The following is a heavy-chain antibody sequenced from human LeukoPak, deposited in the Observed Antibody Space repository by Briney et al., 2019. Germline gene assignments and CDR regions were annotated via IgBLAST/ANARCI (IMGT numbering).Heavy chain of an antibody. Sequence: PGGSLRLSCAASGFTFSSYSMNWVRQAPGKGLEWVSYISSGSSLIHYADSVKGRFTISRDNAKNSLYLQMNNLRVEDTAVYDCAPTYYYESSGHQGGQGTLVTVSA. D-gene: IGHD3-22*01. J-gene: IGHJ4*02. CDR2: ISSGSSLI. CDR3: APTYYYESSGHQ. V-gene: IGHV3-48*01. CDR1: GFTFSSYS.